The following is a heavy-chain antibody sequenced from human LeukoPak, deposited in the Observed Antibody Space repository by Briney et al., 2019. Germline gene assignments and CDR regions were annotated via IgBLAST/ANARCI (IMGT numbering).Heavy chain of an antibody. J-gene: IGHJ4*02. CDR3: ASGPAAIGYFDY. Sequence: SETLSLTCAVYGGSFSGYYWSWIRQPPGKGLEWIGEINHSESTNYNPSLRSRVTISVDTSKNQFSQKLSSVTAADTAVYYCASGPAAIGYFDYWGQGTLVTVSS. CDR2: INHSEST. CDR1: GGSFSGYY. D-gene: IGHD2-2*02. V-gene: IGHV4-34*01.